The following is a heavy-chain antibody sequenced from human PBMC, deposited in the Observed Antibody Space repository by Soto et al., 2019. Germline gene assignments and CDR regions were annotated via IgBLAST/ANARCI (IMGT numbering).Heavy chain of an antibody. CDR1: GYSFTSYW. J-gene: IGHJ4*02. D-gene: IGHD6-13*01. CDR2: IYPGDSDT. V-gene: IGHV5-51*01. Sequence: GESLKISCKGSGYSFTSYWIGWVRQMPGKGLEWMGIIYPGDSDTRYSPSFQGQVTSSAAKSISTAYLQRSSLKASDTAMYYCARQAAAAGYSDYWGQGTLVTVSS. CDR3: ARQAAAAGYSDY.